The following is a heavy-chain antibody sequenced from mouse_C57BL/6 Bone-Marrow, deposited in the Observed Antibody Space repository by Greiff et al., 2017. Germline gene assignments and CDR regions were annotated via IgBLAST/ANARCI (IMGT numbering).Heavy chain of an antibody. CDR3: ARNLYYGYDGDFDV. J-gene: IGHJ1*03. CDR2: IDPSDSYT. CDR1: GYTFTSYW. D-gene: IGHD2-2*01. Sequence: QVQLQQPGAELVMPGASVKLSCKASGYTFTSYWMHWVKQRPGQGLEWIGEIDPSDSYTNYNQKFKGKSTLTVDKSSSTAYMQLSSLTSEDSAVYYCARNLYYGYDGDFDVWGTGTTVTVSS. V-gene: IGHV1-69*01.